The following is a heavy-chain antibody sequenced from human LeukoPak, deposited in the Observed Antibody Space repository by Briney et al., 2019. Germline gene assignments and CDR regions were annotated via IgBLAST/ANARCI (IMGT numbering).Heavy chain of an antibody. CDR3: ATDQPGTMVRGVIPFDY. J-gene: IGHJ4*02. V-gene: IGHV1-24*01. CDR2: FDPEDGET. Sequence: SVKVSCKVSGYTLTELSMHWVRQAPGKGLEWMGGFDPEDGETIYAQKFQGRVTMTEDTSTDTAYMELSSLRSEDTAVYYCATDQPGTMVRGVIPFDYWGQGTLVTASS. CDR1: GYTLTELS. D-gene: IGHD3-10*01.